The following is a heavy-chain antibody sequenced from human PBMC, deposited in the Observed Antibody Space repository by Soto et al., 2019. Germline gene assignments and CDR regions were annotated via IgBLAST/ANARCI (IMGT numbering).Heavy chain of an antibody. J-gene: IGHJ5*02. CDR1: GFTFSSYG. CDR2: IWYDGSNK. Sequence: QVQLVESGGGVVQPGRSLRLSCAASGFTFSSYGMHWVRQAPGKGLEWVAVIWYDGSNKYYADSVKGRFTISRDNSKNTLYLQMNSLRAEDTAVYYCARDLDYVPFDPWGQGTLVTVSS. CDR3: ARDLDYVPFDP. V-gene: IGHV3-33*01. D-gene: IGHD4-17*01.